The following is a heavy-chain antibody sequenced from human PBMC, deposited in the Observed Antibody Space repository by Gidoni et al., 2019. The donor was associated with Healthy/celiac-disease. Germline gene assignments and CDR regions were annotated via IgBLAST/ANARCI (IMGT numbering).Heavy chain of an antibody. Sequence: QVQLQQWGAGLLKLSETLSLTCAVYGGSFSGYYWSWIRQPPGKGLEWIGEINHSGSTNYNPSLKSRVTISVDTSKNQFSLKLSSVTAADTAVYYCARVGVVVPAAIWHYYYYMDVWGKRTTVTVSS. J-gene: IGHJ6*03. CDR1: GGSFSGYY. CDR2: INHSGST. D-gene: IGHD2-2*01. V-gene: IGHV4-34*01. CDR3: ARVGVVVPAAIWHYYYYMDV.